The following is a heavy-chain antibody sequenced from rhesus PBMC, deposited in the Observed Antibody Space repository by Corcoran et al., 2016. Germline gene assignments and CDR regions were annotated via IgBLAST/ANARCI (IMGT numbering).Heavy chain of an antibody. Sequence: EVQLVESGGGLAKPGGSLRLSCAASGFTFSSYWMHWVRQAPGKGLDGISAINSAGSSTYYADSVKGRFTIARENAKNALYLQMDGLRAEDTAVYYCAGLTSPWGQGVLVTVSS. CDR1: GFTFSSYW. J-gene: IGHJ4*01. CDR2: INSAGSST. V-gene: IGHV3-14*01. CDR3: AGLTSP.